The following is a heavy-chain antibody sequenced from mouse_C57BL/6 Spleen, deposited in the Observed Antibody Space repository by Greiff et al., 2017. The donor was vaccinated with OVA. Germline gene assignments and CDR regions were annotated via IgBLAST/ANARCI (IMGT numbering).Heavy chain of an antibody. Sequence: QVQLQQSGAELVKPGASVKLSCKASGYTFTEYPIHWVKQRPGQGLEWIGRFYPGSGSIKYNEKFKDKATLTADKSSSTVYLELSRLTSEDSAVYCCERHEEVIATGKGEYYFDYWGKGTTLTVAS. CDR2: FYPGSGSI. J-gene: IGHJ2*01. V-gene: IGHV1-62-2*01. D-gene: IGHD1-1*01. CDR1: GYTFTEYP. CDR3: ERHEEVIATGKGEYYFDY.